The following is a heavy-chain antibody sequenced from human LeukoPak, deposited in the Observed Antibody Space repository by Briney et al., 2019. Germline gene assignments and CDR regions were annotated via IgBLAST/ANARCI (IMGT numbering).Heavy chain of an antibody. D-gene: IGHD6-19*01. CDR2: ISSSSSYI. CDR1: GFTFSSYS. V-gene: IGHV3-21*01. J-gene: IGHJ4*02. CDR3: AREAVAGTIGLFDY. Sequence: GGSLRLSCAASGFTFSSYSMNWVRQAPGKGLEWVSSISSSSSYIYYADSVKGRFTISRDNAKNSLYLQMNSLRAEDTAVYYCAREAVAGTIGLFDYWGQGTLVTVSS.